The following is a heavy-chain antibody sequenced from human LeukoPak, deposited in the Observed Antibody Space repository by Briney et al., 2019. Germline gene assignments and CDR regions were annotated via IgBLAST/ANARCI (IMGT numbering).Heavy chain of an antibody. CDR2: IWYDGSNK. CDR3: AADSSGYCRYFDY. D-gene: IGHD3-22*01. Sequence: PGGSLRLSCAASGFTFSSYGMHWVRQAPGKGLEWVAVIWYDGSNKYYADSVKGRFTISGDNSKNTLYLQMNSLRAEDTAVYYCAADSSGYCRYFDYWGQGTLVTVSS. V-gene: IGHV3-33*01. J-gene: IGHJ4*02. CDR1: GFTFSSYG.